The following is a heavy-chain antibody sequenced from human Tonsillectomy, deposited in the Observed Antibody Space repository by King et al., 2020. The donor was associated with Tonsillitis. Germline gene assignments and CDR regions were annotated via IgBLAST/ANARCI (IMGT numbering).Heavy chain of an antibody. Sequence: VQLVESGPGLVKPSETLSLTCTVSGGSISSYYWSWIRQPAGKGLEWIGRMYTSGSTNYNPSLKSRVTMSVDTSKNQFSLKLSSVTAADTAVYYCARGSCTCGSCYHSAPGDGDAFDIWGQGTMVTVSS. D-gene: IGHD2-15*01. V-gene: IGHV4-4*07. CDR2: MYTSGST. J-gene: IGHJ3*02. CDR3: ARGSCTCGSCYHSAPGDGDAFDI. CDR1: GGSISSYY.